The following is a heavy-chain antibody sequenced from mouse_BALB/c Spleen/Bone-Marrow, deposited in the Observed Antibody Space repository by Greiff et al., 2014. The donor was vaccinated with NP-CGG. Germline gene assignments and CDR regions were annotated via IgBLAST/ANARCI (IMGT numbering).Heavy chain of an antibody. V-gene: IGHV1-61*01. J-gene: IGHJ2*01. CDR2: IHPSDSGS. CDR1: GYSFTNYW. CDR3: ARRLGEIWGY. D-gene: IGHD4-1*01. Sequence: VQLQESGAELVRPGTSVQLSCKASGYSFTNYWTNWVKQRPGQGLEWIGMIHPSDSGSRLNQKFKDKATLTVDKSSTTAYMQLSSPTSEDSAVYYYARRLGEIWGYWGQGTTLTVSS.